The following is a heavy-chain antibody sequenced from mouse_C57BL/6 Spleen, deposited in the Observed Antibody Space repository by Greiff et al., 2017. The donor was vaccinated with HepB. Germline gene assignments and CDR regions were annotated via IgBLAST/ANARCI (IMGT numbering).Heavy chain of an antibody. CDR1: CYTFTSYW. D-gene: IGHD1-1*01. Sequence: QVQLKQPGAELVKPGASVKMSCKASCYTFTSYWITWVKQRPGQGLEWIGDIYPGSGSTNYNEKFKSKATLTVDTSSSTAYMQLSSLTSEDSAVYYCARWHYGSSYGYFDVWGTGTTVTVSS. CDR2: IYPGSGST. V-gene: IGHV1-55*01. CDR3: ARWHYGSSYGYFDV. J-gene: IGHJ1*03.